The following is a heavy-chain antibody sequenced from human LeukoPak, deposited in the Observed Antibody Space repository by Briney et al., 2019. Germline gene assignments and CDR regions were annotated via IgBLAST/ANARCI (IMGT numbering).Heavy chain of an antibody. V-gene: IGHV3-33*01. CDR2: IWYDGSNK. J-gene: IGHJ4*02. Sequence: QTGGSLRLSCAASGFTFSSYGMHWVRQAPGKGLEWVAVIWYDGSNKYYADSVKGRFTISRDNSKDTLYLQMNSLRAEDTAVYYCAREPDYGDYYFDYWGQGTLVTVSS. CDR1: GFTFSSYG. D-gene: IGHD4-17*01. CDR3: AREPDYGDYYFDY.